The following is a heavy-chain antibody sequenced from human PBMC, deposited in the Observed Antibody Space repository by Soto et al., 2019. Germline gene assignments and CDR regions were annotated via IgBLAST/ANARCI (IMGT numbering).Heavy chain of an antibody. CDR3: ARGGSSDWQVALDI. Sequence: SETLSLTCAVYAGSFSHYYWNWIRQSPGKGLGWIGKIKHSGSSNYNPSLRSRVSISVDMSKNQFSLRLTSVTAADTAVYYCARGGSSDWQVALDIWGQGTMVTVSS. V-gene: IGHV4-34*01. D-gene: IGHD6-19*01. CDR1: AGSFSHYY. J-gene: IGHJ3*02. CDR2: IKHSGSS.